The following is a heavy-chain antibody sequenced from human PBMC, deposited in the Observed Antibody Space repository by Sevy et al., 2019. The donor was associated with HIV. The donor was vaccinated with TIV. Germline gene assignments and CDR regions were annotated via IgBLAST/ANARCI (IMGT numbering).Heavy chain of an antibody. V-gene: IGHV3-30-3*01. D-gene: IGHD2-21*02. CDR2: ISYDGSNK. J-gene: IGHJ4*02. CDR3: ARRGAYCGGDCYSGLDY. Sequence: GGSLRLSCAASGFTFSSYAMHWVRQAPGKGLEWVAVISYDGSNKYYADSVKGRFTISRENSKNTRYLQMNSLRAEDTAVYYCARRGAYCGGDCYSGLDYWGQGTLVTVSS. CDR1: GFTFSSYA.